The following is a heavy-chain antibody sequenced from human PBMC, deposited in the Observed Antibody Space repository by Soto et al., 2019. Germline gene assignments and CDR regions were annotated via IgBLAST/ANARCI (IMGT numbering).Heavy chain of an antibody. Sequence: GASVKVSCKASGYTFTCYGISWVRQAPGQGLEWMGWISAYNGNTNYAQKLQGRVTMTTDTSTSTAYMELRSLRSDDTAVYYCARDSIPGVLRYLGPKRAGGFDPWGQGTLVTVSS. D-gene: IGHD3-9*01. V-gene: IGHV1-18*01. CDR1: GYTFTCYG. CDR2: ISAYNGNT. J-gene: IGHJ5*02. CDR3: ARDSIPGVLRYLGPKRAGGFDP.